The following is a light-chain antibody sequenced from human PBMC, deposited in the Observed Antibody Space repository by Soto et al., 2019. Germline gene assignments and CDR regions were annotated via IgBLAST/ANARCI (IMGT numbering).Light chain of an antibody. CDR1: QRLSASD. CDR3: QQYGSSTLIT. J-gene: IGKJ5*01. V-gene: IGKV3-20*01. Sequence: EIVLTQSPGTLSLSPGQRATLSCRASQRLSASDIAWYQQKPGQAPKFLIYGVSSRATGIPDRFSGSGSGTDFTLTISRLEPEDFAVYHCQQYGSSTLITFGQGTRLEIK. CDR2: GVS.